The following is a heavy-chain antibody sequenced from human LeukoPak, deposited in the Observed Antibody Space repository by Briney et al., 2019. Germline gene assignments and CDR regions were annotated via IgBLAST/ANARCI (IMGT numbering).Heavy chain of an antibody. CDR2: TNPKSGGT. J-gene: IGHJ5*02. CDR1: GYSFTGNH. CDR3: ARGGSGSYFSWLDP. Sequence: ASVKVSCKASGYSFTGNHLHWVRQAPGQGLEWMGRTNPKSGGTNYAQKFQDRVTMTRDTSISTAYMELSRLRSDDTAVYYCARGGSGSYFSWLDPWGQGTLVTVSS. D-gene: IGHD3-10*01. V-gene: IGHV1-2*06.